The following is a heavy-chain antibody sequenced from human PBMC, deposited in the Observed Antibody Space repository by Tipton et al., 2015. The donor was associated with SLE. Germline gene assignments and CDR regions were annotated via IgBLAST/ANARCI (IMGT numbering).Heavy chain of an antibody. D-gene: IGHD2-15*01. J-gene: IGHJ4*02. V-gene: IGHV3-72*01. Sequence: SLRLSCEVSGFTFSDHYMDWVRQAPGKGLEWVGRTRNEANFFTTEYAASVKGRFTISRDDSKNSLYLQMNSLRAEDTAMYYCARRGEGYMTVPVDFWGQGTLVTVSS. CDR2: TRNEANFFTT. CDR3: ARRGEGYMTVPVDF. CDR1: GFTFSDHY.